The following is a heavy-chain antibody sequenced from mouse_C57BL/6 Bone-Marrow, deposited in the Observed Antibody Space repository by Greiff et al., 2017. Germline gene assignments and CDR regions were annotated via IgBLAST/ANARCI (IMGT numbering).Heavy chain of an antibody. Sequence: QVQLQQPGAELVRPGTSVKMSCKASGYTFTNYWIGWAKQRPGHGLEWIGDIYPGGGYTNYNEKFKGKATLTVDKSSSTAYMQFSSLTSEDSAIYWWTRGGLLRRWYFDVWGTGTTVTVSS. CDR3: TRGGLLRRWYFDV. V-gene: IGHV1-63*01. CDR2: IYPGGGYT. D-gene: IGHD2-3*01. CDR1: GYTFTNYW. J-gene: IGHJ1*03.